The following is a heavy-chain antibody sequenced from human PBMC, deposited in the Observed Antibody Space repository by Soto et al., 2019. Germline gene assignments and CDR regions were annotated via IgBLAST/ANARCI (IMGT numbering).Heavy chain of an antibody. V-gene: IGHV3-30-3*01. CDR3: ARGGNLWFGEPFDY. CDR2: ISYDGNNK. Sequence: QVQLVESGGGVVQPGRSLRLSCAASGFTFSTYAMHWVRQAPGKGLEWVAVISYDGNNKYYADSVKGRFTISRDYSKNKLYLQMNSLRAVDTAVYYCARGGNLWFGEPFDYWGQGALVTVSS. J-gene: IGHJ4*02. D-gene: IGHD3-10*01. CDR1: GFTFSTYA.